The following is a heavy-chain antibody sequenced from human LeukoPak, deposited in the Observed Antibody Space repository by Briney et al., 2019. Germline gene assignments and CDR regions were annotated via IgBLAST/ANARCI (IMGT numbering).Heavy chain of an antibody. CDR1: GFTFSSYS. V-gene: IGHV3-21*04. Sequence: GGSLRLSCAASGFTFSSYSMNWVRQAPGKGLEWVSSISSSSSYIYYADSVKGRFTISRDNAKNSLYLQMNSLRAEDTAVYYCAKIAVLRPRGAFDIWGQGTMVTVSS. CDR3: AKIAVLRPRGAFDI. J-gene: IGHJ3*02. CDR2: ISSSSSYI. D-gene: IGHD3-3*01.